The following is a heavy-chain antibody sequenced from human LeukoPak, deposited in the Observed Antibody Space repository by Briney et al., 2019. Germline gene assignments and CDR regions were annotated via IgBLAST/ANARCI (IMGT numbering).Heavy chain of an antibody. CDR3: VKGHHYGSGSYWV. Sequence: GGSLRLSCAVSGFTFSIYAMTWVRQAPGKGLYWVSAISGSDGSTYYAETVKGRFTTSRDNSKNTLYLQMNSLRAEDTAVYYCVKGHHYGSGSYWVWGQGTLVTVSS. CDR1: GFTFSIYA. J-gene: IGHJ4*02. V-gene: IGHV3-23*01. CDR2: ISGSDGST. D-gene: IGHD3-10*01.